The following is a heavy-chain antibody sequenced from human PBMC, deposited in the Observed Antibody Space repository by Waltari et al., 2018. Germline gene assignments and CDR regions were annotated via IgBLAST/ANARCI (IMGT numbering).Heavy chain of an antibody. CDR3: SVSLNS. V-gene: IGHV3-7*01. CDR2: IKEDGSER. Sequence: EVQLVESGGGLVQPGGSLRLCCAASGFTFSDFWMDWVRQGPGKGREWVANIKEDGSERHYIDSVKGRFTISRDNAKNLLYLEMNSLRAGDTAVYYCSVSLNSWGQGTLVTVSS. CDR1: GFTFSDFW. J-gene: IGHJ4*02.